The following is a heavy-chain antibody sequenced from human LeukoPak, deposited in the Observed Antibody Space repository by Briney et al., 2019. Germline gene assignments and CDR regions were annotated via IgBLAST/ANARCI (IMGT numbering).Heavy chain of an antibody. D-gene: IGHD4-23*01. CDR1: GYTFTDYF. J-gene: IGHJ5*02. CDR2: INPNSGGT. V-gene: IGHV1-2*02. Sequence: ASVKVSCKASGYTFTDYFLHWVRQAPGQGLEWMGWINPNSGGTKYAQKFQGRVTMTRDMSTSTDYMELSSLRSEDTAVYYCARDNSVEDTAWWFDPWGQGTLVTVSS. CDR3: ARDNSVEDTAWWFDP.